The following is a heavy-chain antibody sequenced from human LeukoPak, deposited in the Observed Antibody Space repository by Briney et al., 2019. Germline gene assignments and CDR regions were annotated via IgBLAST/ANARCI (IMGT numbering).Heavy chain of an antibody. CDR2: ISAYNGNT. V-gene: IGHV1-18*01. Sequence: ASVKVSCKASGYTFTSYGISWVRQAPGQGLEWMGWISAYNGNTNYAQKLQGRATMTTDTSTSTAYMELRSLRSDDTAVYYCARWENARYYFDYWGQGTLVTVSS. CDR3: ARWENARYYFDY. CDR1: GYTFTSYG. J-gene: IGHJ4*02. D-gene: IGHD1-26*01.